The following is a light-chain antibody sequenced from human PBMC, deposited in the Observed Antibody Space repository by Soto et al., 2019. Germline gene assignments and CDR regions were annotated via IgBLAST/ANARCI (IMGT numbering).Light chain of an antibody. Sequence: EIVLTQSPVTLSLSPGERATLSCRASQSVSSSNLAWYQQKPGQDPRLLIYAASSRATGIPDRFSGSGSGADVTLAMSRLEREDVAVYYCQQYGTSPPSTFGQGTKVEIK. CDR2: AAS. CDR3: QQYGTSPPST. J-gene: IGKJ2*01. V-gene: IGKV3-20*01. CDR1: QSVSSSN.